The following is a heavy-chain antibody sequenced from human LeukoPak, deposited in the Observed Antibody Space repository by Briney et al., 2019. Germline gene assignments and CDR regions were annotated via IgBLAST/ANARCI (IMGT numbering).Heavy chain of an antibody. Sequence: GGSLRLSCAASGFTFSSYGMHWVRRAPGKGLEWVAFIRYDGSNKYYADSVKGRFTISRDNSKNTLYLQMNSLRAEDTAVYYCARRSDCSGGSCYYWFDPWGQGTLVTVSS. J-gene: IGHJ5*02. CDR2: IRYDGSNK. D-gene: IGHD2-15*01. CDR3: ARRSDCSGGSCYYWFDP. CDR1: GFTFSSYG. V-gene: IGHV3-30*02.